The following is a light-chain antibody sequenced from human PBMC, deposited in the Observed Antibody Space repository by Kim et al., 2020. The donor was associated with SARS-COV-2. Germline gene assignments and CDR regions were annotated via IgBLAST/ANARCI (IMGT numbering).Light chain of an antibody. CDR1: SLRSYY. CDR3: NSRDSSGNHVV. V-gene: IGLV3-19*01. J-gene: IGLJ2*01. CDR2: GKN. Sequence: ALGRTVRIKYQGDSLRSYYASWYQQKPGQAPGRVMYGKNNRPSGIPDRFSGSSSGNTASLTITGAQAEDEADYYCNSRDSSGNHVVFGGGTQLTVL.